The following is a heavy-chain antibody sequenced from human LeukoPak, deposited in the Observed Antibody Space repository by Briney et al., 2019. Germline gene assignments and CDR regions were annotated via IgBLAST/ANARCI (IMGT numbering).Heavy chain of an antibody. D-gene: IGHD3-22*01. Sequence: GGSLRLSCAASGFTFSSYAMPWVRQAPGKGLEWVAVISYDGSNKYYADSVKGRFTISRDNSKNTLYLQMNSLRAEDTAVYYCARVRSFYYDSSGYLPLDYWGQGTLVTVSS. J-gene: IGHJ4*02. CDR2: ISYDGSNK. CDR1: GFTFSSYA. V-gene: IGHV3-30-3*01. CDR3: ARVRSFYYDSSGYLPLDY.